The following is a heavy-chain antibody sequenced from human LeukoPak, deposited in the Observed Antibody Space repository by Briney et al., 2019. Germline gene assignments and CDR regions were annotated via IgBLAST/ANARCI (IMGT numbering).Heavy chain of an antibody. CDR1: GFTVGYNY. CDR2: INHSGST. Sequence: GSLRLSCAASGFTVGYNYMTWVRQPPGKGLEWIGEINHSGSTNYNPSLKSRVTISVDTSKNQFSLKLSSVTAADTAVYYCARRGGVLMVYTNYYYYYMDVWGKGTTVTVSS. D-gene: IGHD2-8*01. V-gene: IGHV4-34*01. J-gene: IGHJ6*03. CDR3: ARRGGVLMVYTNYYYYYMDV.